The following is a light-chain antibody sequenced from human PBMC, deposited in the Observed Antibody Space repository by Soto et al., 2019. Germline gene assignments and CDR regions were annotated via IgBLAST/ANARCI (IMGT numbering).Light chain of an antibody. CDR1: QSVGAT. Sequence: EIVMTQSPVTLSVFPWERARLSCRASQSVGATVAWYHQRPGQAPRLLISGASTRATGVPARVSASGSGTAFTLTITSLQSDDFGVYYCQQYADWPTTFGQGTKVDIK. J-gene: IGKJ1*01. CDR2: GAS. CDR3: QQYADWPTT. V-gene: IGKV3-15*01.